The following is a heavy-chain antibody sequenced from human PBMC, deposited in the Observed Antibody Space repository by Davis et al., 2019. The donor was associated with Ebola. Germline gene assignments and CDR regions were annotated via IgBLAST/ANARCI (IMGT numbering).Heavy chain of an antibody. V-gene: IGHV3-21*01. CDR2: ISSSSSYI. J-gene: IGHJ6*02. D-gene: IGHD4-11*01. CDR1: GFTFSSYS. Sequence: GESLRLSCAASGFTFSSYSMNWVRQAPGKGLEWVSSISSSSSYIYYADSVKGRFTISRDNAKNSLYLQMNSLRAEDTAVYYCAKVGGMGNDYSNYFLTYGMDVWGQGTTVTVSS. CDR3: AKVGGMGNDYSNYFLTYGMDV.